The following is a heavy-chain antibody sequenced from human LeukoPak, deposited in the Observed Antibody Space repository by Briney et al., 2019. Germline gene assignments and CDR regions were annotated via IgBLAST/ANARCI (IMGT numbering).Heavy chain of an antibody. CDR1: GVTLSNYA. CDR2: ISGSGDNT. J-gene: IGHJ4*02. CDR3: AKGSYYDSSGSFYFDY. V-gene: IGHV3-23*01. D-gene: IGHD3-22*01. Sequence: QPGGSLRLSCVASGVTLSNYAMSWVRQAPGKGLEWVSGISGSGDNTYYADSVKGWFTISRDNSKNTLYVQVNSLGTEDTAAYYCAKGSYYDSSGSFYFDYWGQGTLVTVSS.